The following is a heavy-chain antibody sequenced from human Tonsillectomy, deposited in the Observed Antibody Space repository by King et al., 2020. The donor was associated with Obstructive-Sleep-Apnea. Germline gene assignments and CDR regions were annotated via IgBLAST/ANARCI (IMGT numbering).Heavy chain of an antibody. V-gene: IGHV3-23*04. J-gene: IGHJ4*02. Sequence: VQLVESGGGLVQPGGSLRLSCAASGFTFTSYAMSWVRQAPGKGLEWVSGISGSGGSTYYADSVKGRFTISRDNSKNTLYLQMNSLRAEDTAVYYCAKVGPYYYDRRGYYDYPVFDYWGQGTLVTVSS. CDR3: AKVGPYYYDRRGYYDYPVFDY. CDR1: GFTFTSYA. D-gene: IGHD3-22*01. CDR2: ISGSGGST.